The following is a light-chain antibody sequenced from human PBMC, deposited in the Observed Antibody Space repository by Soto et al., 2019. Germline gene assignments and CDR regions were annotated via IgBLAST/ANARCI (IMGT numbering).Light chain of an antibody. V-gene: IGLV2-11*01. CDR2: DVS. CDR3: CSYAGTYTNWL. Sequence: QSALTQPRSVSGSPGQSVTISCTGTSSDVGLYNYVSWYQQHPGKAPKLIIYDVSKRPSGVPDRFSGSKSGNTASLTISGLQAEDEGEYFCCSYAGTYTNWLFGGGTKLTVL. J-gene: IGLJ3*02. CDR1: SSDVGLYNY.